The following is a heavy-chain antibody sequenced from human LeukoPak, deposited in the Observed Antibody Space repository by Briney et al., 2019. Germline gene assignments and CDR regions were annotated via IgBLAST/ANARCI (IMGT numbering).Heavy chain of an antibody. CDR3: ARDGIRDPSYFDY. V-gene: IGHV4-38-2*02. J-gene: IGHJ4*02. Sequence: SETLSLTCTVSGYSISSDYYWGWIRQPPGKGLQWIGSIYHSGSTYYNPSLKNRVTISVDTSKNQFSLKLSSVTAADTAVYYCARDGIRDPSYFDYWGQGTLVTVSS. CDR1: GYSISSDYY. D-gene: IGHD3-10*01. CDR2: IYHSGST.